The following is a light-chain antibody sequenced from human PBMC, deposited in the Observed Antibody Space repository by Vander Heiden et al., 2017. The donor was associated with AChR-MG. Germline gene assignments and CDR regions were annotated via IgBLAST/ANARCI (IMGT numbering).Light chain of an antibody. J-gene: IGLJ3*02. V-gene: IGLV7-46*01. Sequence: QAVVTQEPSLTVSPGVTVTLTCGSSTGAVTSGHYPYWFQQKPGQAPRTLIYETIKKNSWAPARFSASLLGDKAALTLSGAQPEDEADYYCLLFYSGARVFGGGTKLTVL. CDR1: TGAVTSGHY. CDR3: LLFYSGARV. CDR2: ETI.